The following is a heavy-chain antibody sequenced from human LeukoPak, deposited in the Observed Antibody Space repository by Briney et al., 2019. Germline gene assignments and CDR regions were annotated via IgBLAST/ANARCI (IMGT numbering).Heavy chain of an antibody. V-gene: IGHV4-39*07. CDR3: ARERGRGGINWFDP. J-gene: IGHJ5*02. CDR1: GGSISGTTYY. D-gene: IGHD3-16*01. Sequence: SETLSLTCTVSGGSISGTTYYWGWIRQPPGKGLEWIGSIYSSGSTDYNPSLKSRVTISVDTSKNQFSLKLSSVTAADTAVYYCARERGRGGINWFDPWGQGTLVTVSS. CDR2: IYSSGST.